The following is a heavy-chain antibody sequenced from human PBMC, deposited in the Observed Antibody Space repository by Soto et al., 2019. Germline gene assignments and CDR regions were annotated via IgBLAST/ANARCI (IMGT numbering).Heavy chain of an antibody. CDR2: IIPIFGTA. V-gene: IGHV1-69*13. CDR3: ARSLPRAYYYDSSGRPSYYYYYGMDV. J-gene: IGHJ6*02. D-gene: IGHD3-22*01. CDR1: GGTFSSYA. Sequence: SVKVSCKASGGTFSSYAISWVRQAPGQGLEWMGGIIPIFGTANYAQKFQGRVTITADESTSTAYMELSSLRSEDTVVYYCARSLPRAYYYDSSGRPSYYYYYGMDVWGQGTTVTVSS.